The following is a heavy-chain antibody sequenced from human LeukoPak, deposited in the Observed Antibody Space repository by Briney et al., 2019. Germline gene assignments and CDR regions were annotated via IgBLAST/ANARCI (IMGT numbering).Heavy chain of an antibody. CDR2: LSGDGITT. D-gene: IGHD1-26*01. CDR1: DFTFSSHW. CDR3: ARDDSGSYSFDY. Sequence: GGSLRLSCAASDFTFSSHWMYWVRQAPGKGLVWVARLSGDGITTRHADSVKGRFTISRDNAKNSLSLQMNSLRAEDTAVYYCARDDSGSYSFDYWGQGTLVTVSS. J-gene: IGHJ4*02. V-gene: IGHV3-74*01.